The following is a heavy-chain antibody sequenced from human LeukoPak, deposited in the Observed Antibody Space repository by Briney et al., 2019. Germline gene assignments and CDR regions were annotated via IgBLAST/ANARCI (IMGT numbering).Heavy chain of an antibody. V-gene: IGHV3-30*02. CDR1: GFTFSSYG. D-gene: IGHD1-26*01. CDR2: IRYDGSNK. CDR3: AKGCIGAAAMSSAFDI. J-gene: IGHJ3*02. Sequence: GGSLRLSCAASGFTFSSYGMHWVRQAPGKGLEWVAFIRYDGSNKYYADSVKGRFTISRDNSKNTLYLQMNSLRAEDTAVYYCAKGCIGAAAMSSAFDIWGQGTMVTASS.